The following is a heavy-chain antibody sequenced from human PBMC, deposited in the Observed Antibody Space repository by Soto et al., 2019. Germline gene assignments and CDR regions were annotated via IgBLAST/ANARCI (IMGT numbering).Heavy chain of an antibody. Sequence: GGSLRLSCSASGFTFSSYATHWVRQAPGKGLEYVSAISSNGGSTYYADSVKGRFTISRDNSKNTLYLQMSSLRAEDTAVYYCVNDASSSWYRCAFDIWGQGTMVTVSS. CDR3: VNDASSSWYRCAFDI. CDR1: GFTFSSYA. V-gene: IGHV3-64D*06. CDR2: ISSNGGST. J-gene: IGHJ3*02. D-gene: IGHD6-13*01.